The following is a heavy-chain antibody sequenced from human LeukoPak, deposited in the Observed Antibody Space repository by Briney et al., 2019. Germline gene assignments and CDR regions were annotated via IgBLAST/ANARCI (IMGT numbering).Heavy chain of an antibody. D-gene: IGHD4-17*01. J-gene: IGHJ4*02. V-gene: IGHV1-2*02. CDR1: GYTFTYSY. Sequence: ASVKVSCKASGYTFTYSYMYWVRLAPGQGLEWLGLVNAESGGTTYAQKFQGRVTMTRDTSISKAYMELSSLRSDDTAIYYCARTTTLTSVFDYWGQGTLVTVSS. CDR2: VNAESGGT. CDR3: ARTTTLTSVFDY.